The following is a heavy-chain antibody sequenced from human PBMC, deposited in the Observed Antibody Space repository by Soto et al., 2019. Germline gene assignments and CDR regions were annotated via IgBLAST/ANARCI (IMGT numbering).Heavy chain of an antibody. CDR2: IYYSGST. J-gene: IGHJ5*01. CDR1: GGSISSGDYY. Sequence: PSETLSLTCTVSGGSISSGDYYWSWIRQPPGKGQEWIGYIYYSGSTYYNPSLKSRVTISVDTSKNQFSLKLSSVTAADTAVYYCASYPIPTGNLFDSWGQGSLVTVSS. CDR3: ASYPIPTGNLFDS. D-gene: IGHD4-17*01. V-gene: IGHV4-30-4*01.